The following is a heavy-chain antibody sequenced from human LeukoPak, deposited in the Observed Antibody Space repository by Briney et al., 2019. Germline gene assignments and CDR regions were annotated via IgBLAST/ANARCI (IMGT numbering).Heavy chain of an antibody. D-gene: IGHD1-1*01. J-gene: IGHJ4*02. CDR2: IRDDESYK. CDR3: AKDVRELRYLDH. V-gene: IGHV3-30*02. Sequence: PGGSLRLSCAASGFSFSTFGMQWVRRAPGKGLEWVAYIRDDESYKYYADSVKGRFSISRDNSKNTLYLEMNSLRAEDTAVYYCAKDVRELRYLDHWGQGTLVTVSS. CDR1: GFSFSTFG.